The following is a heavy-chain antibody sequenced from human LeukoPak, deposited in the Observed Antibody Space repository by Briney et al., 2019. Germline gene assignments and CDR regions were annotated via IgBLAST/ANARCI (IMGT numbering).Heavy chain of an antibody. CDR2: IETSGNT. J-gene: IGHJ6*03. CDR1: GGSISSYY. D-gene: IGHD3-22*01. Sequence: SETLSLTCTVSGGSISSYYWSWIRQPAGKGLEWIGRIETSGNTNYKPSLKSRVTMSVDTSKNQFSLKLTSVTAADTAVYYCTRAASSGPLFTYHMDVWGKGTTVTVSS. V-gene: IGHV4-4*07. CDR3: TRAASSGPLFTYHMDV.